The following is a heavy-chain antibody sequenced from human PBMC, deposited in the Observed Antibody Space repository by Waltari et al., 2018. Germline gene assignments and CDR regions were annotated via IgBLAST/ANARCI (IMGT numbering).Heavy chain of an antibody. CDR1: GYTFTSYA. D-gene: IGHD6-19*01. V-gene: IGHV1-3*01. CDR3: ATFGESGWSEVDY. Sequence: QVQLVQSGAEVKKPGASVKVSCKASGYTFTSYAMHWVRQAPGQRLEWTGWINAGHGNTKYSQKFQGRVTITRDTSASTAYMELSSLRSEDTAVYYCATFGESGWSEVDYWGQGTLVTVSS. CDR2: INAGHGNT. J-gene: IGHJ4*02.